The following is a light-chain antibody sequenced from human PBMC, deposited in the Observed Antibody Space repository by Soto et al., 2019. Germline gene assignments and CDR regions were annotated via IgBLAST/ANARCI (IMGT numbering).Light chain of an antibody. J-gene: IGKJ4*01. CDR2: HSS. CDR3: QQTFNNRLS. V-gene: IGKV1-39*01. CDR1: QSVSTS. Sequence: DIQMTQSPSSLSASVGARVTITCRASQSVSTSVNWYQQLGGKAPKLLIQHSSTLQSGVPSSFSGSGSGTDFTLTISSLLTEDCATYYCQQTFNNRLSFGGGTKVEIK.